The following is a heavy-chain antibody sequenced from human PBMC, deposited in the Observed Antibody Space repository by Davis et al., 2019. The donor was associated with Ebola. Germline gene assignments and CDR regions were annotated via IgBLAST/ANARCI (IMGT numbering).Heavy chain of an antibody. CDR1: GGSFSTYY. J-gene: IGHJ4*02. CDR3: ARGSQWLGPDY. CDR2: IYYSGTT. D-gene: IGHD6-19*01. Sequence: MPSETLSLTCTVSGGSFSTYYWSWVRQPPGKGLEWVGYIYYSGTTHYNPSLRGRVTISVDTSKKHFSLTLGSVTAADTAVYYCARGSQWLGPDYWGQGTLVTVSS. V-gene: IGHV4-59*01.